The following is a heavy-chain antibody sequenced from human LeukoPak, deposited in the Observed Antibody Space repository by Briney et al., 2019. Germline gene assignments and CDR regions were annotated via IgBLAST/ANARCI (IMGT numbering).Heavy chain of an antibody. V-gene: IGHV4-39*01. J-gene: IGHJ4*02. CDR3: ARHTEHKVAAGLDY. Sequence: SETLSLTCTVSGGSISSSSYYWGWIRQPPGKGLEWIGSIYYSGSTYYNPSLKSRVTISVDTSKNQFSLKLSSVTAADTAVYYCARHTEHKVAAGLDYWGQGTLVTVSS. CDR1: GGSISSSSYY. CDR2: IYYSGST. D-gene: IGHD5-12*01.